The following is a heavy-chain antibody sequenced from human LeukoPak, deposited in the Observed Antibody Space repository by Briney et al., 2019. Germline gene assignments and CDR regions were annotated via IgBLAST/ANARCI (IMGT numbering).Heavy chain of an antibody. V-gene: IGHV1-18*01. J-gene: IGHJ4*02. Sequence: GASVKVSCKASGYTFSTYGINWVRQAPGQGLEWMGWINTNNGNTNYAQKFQGRVTMTRDTSTSTAYMELRSLESDDTAVYYCARKGCFDNCYLFDYWGQGTLVTVSS. D-gene: IGHD1-20*01. CDR2: INTNNGNT. CDR3: ARKGCFDNCYLFDY. CDR1: GYTFSTYG.